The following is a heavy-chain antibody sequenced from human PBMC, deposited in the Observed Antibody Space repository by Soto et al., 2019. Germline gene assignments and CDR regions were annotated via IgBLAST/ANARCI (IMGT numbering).Heavy chain of an antibody. CDR3: AMIPVDTSMIYWFDP. CDR2: IYYSGST. V-gene: IGHV4-61*01. D-gene: IGHD5-18*01. CDR1: VDSVTIGNYY. J-gene: IGHJ5*01. Sequence: PSETLCLACTFSVDSVTIGNYYWSWIRQPRGKGLEWIGHIYYSGSTNYSPSLKSRVTISLDTSNNQFSLKVTSVTAADTAVYYCAMIPVDTSMIYWFDPWGQGTLVTVSS.